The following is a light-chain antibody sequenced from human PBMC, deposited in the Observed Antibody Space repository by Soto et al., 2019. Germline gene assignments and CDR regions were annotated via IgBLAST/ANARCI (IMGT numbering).Light chain of an antibody. V-gene: IGKV1-5*03. CDR3: QQYETYSGT. J-gene: IGKJ3*01. Sequence: DIQMTQSPSSLSASVGDRVTITCRASQIINTWLAWYQQKPGKAPKLLIYRASNLVNGVPSRFSGSGSGTEFTLTISSLQPDDFSIYYCQQYETYSGTFGPGTKLDL. CDR1: QIINTW. CDR2: RAS.